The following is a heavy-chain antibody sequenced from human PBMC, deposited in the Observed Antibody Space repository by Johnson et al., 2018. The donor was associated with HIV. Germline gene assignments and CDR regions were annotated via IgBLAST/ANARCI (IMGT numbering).Heavy chain of an antibody. CDR1: GFTFNSYG. D-gene: IGHD3-3*01. CDR3: ARQPDNFWSSDAFDI. J-gene: IGHJ3*02. CDR2: IRYDGNSK. Sequence: QMLLVESGGGLVQPGGSLRLSCAASGFTFNSYGMDWVRQAPGKGLEWVAFIRYDGNSKYYADSVKGRFTISRDSSKNTLHLQMNSLNVEDTAIYYCARQPDNFWSSDAFDIWGQGTMVTVSS. V-gene: IGHV3-33*08.